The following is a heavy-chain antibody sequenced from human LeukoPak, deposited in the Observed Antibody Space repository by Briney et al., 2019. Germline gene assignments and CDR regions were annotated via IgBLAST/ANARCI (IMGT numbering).Heavy chain of an antibody. Sequence: KPSETLSLTCTVSGGSISSYYWSWIRQPAGEGLEWIGRIYSSGSTNYNPSLKSRVTVSVDTSKNQFSLKLTSVTAADTAVYYCARGRRSSDSYSIDYWGQGTLVTVSS. CDR2: IYSSGST. CDR3: ARGRRSSDSYSIDY. V-gene: IGHV4-4*07. D-gene: IGHD6-19*01. J-gene: IGHJ4*02. CDR1: GGSISSYY.